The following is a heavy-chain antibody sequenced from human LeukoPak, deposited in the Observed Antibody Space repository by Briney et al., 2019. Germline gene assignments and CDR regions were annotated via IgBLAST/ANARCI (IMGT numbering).Heavy chain of an antibody. J-gene: IGHJ4*02. CDR3: VVSPNPYYFDH. V-gene: IGHV3-30*03. CDR1: GFTFSNYG. Sequence: PGRSLRLSCAASGFTFSNYGMHWVRQAPGKGLEWVAVISYHGSNKYYADSVKGRFTISRDNSNNTLSLQMNSLRAEDTAVYYCVVSPNPYYFDHWGQGTLVTVSS. CDR2: ISYHGSNK.